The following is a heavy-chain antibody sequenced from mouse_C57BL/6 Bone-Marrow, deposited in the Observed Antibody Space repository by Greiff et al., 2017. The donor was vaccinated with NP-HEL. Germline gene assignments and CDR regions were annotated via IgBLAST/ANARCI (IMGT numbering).Heavy chain of an antibody. CDR2: ISSGGSYT. CDR1: GFTFSSYG. Sequence: EVQLVESGGDLVKPGGSLKLSCAASGFTFSSYGMSWVRQTPDKRLEWVATISSGGSYTYYPDSVKGRFTISRDNAKNTLYLQMSSLKSEDTARDYCARPRLAWVAYWGQGTLVTGSA. CDR3: ARPRLAWVAY. V-gene: IGHV5-6*01. J-gene: IGHJ3*01.